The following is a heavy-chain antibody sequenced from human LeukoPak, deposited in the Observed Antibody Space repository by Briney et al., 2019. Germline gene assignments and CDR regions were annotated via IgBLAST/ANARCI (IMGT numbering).Heavy chain of an antibody. CDR1: GGSISSSSHY. V-gene: IGHV4-39*01. J-gene: IGHJ4*01. D-gene: IGHD3-16*01. CDR3: ARQSLGVVAPFDH. Sequence: SETLSLTCTVSGGSISSSSHYWGWIRQPPGKGLEWIGSIYYSGSTHDNASLKSRVTIFVDTSKNQFSLKLSSVTAADTAVYYCARQSLGVVAPFDHWGQGTPVTVSS. CDR2: IYYSGST.